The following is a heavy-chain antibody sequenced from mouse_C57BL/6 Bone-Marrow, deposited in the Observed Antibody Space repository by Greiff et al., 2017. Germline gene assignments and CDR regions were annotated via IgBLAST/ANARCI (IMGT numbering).Heavy chain of an antibody. V-gene: IGHV1-55*01. CDR1: GYTFTSDW. D-gene: IGHD1-1*01. Sequence: QVQLQQPGAELVKPGASVKMSCKASGYTFTSDWITWVKQRPGQGLEWIGDIYPGSGSTNYNEKLKSKATLTVDTSSSTAYMQLSSLTSEDSAVYYCARSLYYYGSDYWGQGTTLTVSS. CDR2: IYPGSGST. J-gene: IGHJ2*01. CDR3: ARSLYYYGSDY.